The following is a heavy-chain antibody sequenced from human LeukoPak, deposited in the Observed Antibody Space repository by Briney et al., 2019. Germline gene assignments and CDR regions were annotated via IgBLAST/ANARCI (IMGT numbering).Heavy chain of an antibody. CDR2: ISWNSGSI. CDR1: GFNFEDYT. V-gene: IGHV3-9*01. J-gene: IGHJ3*02. CDR3: AKDRKTRNDAFDI. Sequence: GGSLRLSCAASGFNFEDYTMHWVRQTPGKGLEWVSGISWNSGSIGYADSVKGRFTISRDNAKNSLYLQMNSLRAEDTALYYCAKDRKTRNDAFDIWGQGTMVTVSS.